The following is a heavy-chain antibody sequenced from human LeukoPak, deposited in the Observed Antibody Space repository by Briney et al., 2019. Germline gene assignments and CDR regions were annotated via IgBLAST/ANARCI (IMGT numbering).Heavy chain of an antibody. CDR1: GGSFNGYS. J-gene: IGHJ6*02. V-gene: IGHV4-34*01. D-gene: IGHD5-12*01. CDR3: ARHGLRYSGYDRTYYYYGMDV. Sequence: SETLSLTCGVYGGSFNGYSWSWIRQPPGKGLEWIAEINHSGSANYNPSLKSRFTISVATSRNQFSLQLSSVTAADTAVYYCARHGLRYSGYDRTYYYYGMDVWGQGTTVTVSS. CDR2: INHSGSA.